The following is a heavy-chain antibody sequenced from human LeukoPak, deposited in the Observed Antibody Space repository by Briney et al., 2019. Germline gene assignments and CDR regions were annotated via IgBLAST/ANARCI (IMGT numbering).Heavy chain of an antibody. D-gene: IGHD4-17*01. V-gene: IGHV3-30*02. CDR1: GFTFSSYG. Sequence: GGSLRLSCATSGFTFSSYGMNWVRQAPGRVLEWLASIRSDNSDTYYADSVKGRFTISRDNSKNTLYLQMNNLRVEDTAVFYCVNGESFYGDYGFDYWGQGTLVTVSS. CDR2: IRSDNSDT. CDR3: VNGESFYGDYGFDY. J-gene: IGHJ4*02.